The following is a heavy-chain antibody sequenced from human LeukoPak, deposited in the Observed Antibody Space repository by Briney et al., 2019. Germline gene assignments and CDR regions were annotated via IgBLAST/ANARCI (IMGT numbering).Heavy chain of an antibody. V-gene: IGHV4-34*01. CDR3: ARKSIEVAGRKPYDY. CDR2: MDHSGRS. CDR1: GGSFSGYY. D-gene: IGHD6-13*01. Sequence: PSETLSLTCAVYGGSFSGYYWTWIRQSPEKGLEWIGEMDHSGRSNYNPSLKSRVTISIDMSKNHFSLKLDSMAAADTAAYYCARKSIEVAGRKPYDYWGQGTLVTVSS. J-gene: IGHJ4*02.